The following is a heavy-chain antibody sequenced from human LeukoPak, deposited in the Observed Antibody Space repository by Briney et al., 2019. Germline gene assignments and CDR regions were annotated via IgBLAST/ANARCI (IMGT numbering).Heavy chain of an antibody. D-gene: IGHD6-19*01. CDR1: GFTSSSYW. Sequence: PGGSLGLSCAASGFTSSSYWMSWVRQAPGKGLEWVANIKHDGSERNYMESVKGRFTISRDNANNSLHLQMNNLRAEDTAVYYCAAGSGWSIEYWGQGTLVTVSS. V-gene: IGHV3-7*03. CDR2: IKHDGSER. J-gene: IGHJ4*02. CDR3: AAGSGWSIEY.